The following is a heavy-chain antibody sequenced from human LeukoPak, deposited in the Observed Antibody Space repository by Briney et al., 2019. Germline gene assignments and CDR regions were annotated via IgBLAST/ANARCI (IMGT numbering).Heavy chain of an antibody. D-gene: IGHD2-15*01. CDR2: IAGSSGYI. CDR1: GFTFSSYT. J-gene: IGHJ4*02. Sequence: GGSLRLSCAASGFTFSSYTMNWVRQAPGKGLEWVSSIAGSSGYISYADSVKGRFTISRDNAKKPLYLQMTSLTAEDTAVYYCPKDGDIVMVVDGDYFDYWGQGTLVTVSS. V-gene: IGHV3-21*01. CDR3: PKDGDIVMVVDGDYFDY.